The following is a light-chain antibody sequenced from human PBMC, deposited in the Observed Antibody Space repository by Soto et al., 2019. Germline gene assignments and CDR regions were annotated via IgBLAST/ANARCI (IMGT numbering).Light chain of an antibody. V-gene: IGKV3D-20*02. CDR3: QQSYSTPLFT. Sequence: EIVLTQSPGTLSLSPGERATLSCRASQSVGSTYLAWYQQKPGQAPRLLIYDASSRATGIPDRFSGSGSGTDFTLTISRLEPEDFATYYCQQSYSTPLFTFGPGTKVDIK. CDR2: DAS. J-gene: IGKJ3*01. CDR1: QSVGSTY.